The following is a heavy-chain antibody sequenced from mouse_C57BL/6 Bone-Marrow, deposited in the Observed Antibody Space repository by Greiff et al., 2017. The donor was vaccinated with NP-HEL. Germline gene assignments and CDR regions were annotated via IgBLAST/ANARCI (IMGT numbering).Heavy chain of an antibody. J-gene: IGHJ3*01. CDR3: ACGAGRFAY. CDR1: GYTFTSYG. Sequence: VQLQQSGAELARPGASVKLSCKASGYTFTSYGISWVKQRTGQGLEWIGEIYPRSGNTYYNEKLKGRATLTADKSSSTAYMELRSLTSEDSAVYFCACGAGRFAYWGQGTLVTVSA. CDR2: IYPRSGNT. V-gene: IGHV1-81*01.